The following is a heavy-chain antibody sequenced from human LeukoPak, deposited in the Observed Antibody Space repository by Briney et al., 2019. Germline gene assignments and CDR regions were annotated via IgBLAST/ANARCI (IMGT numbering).Heavy chain of an antibody. Sequence: SETLSLTCTVSGGSISSSSYYWGWIRQPPGKGLEWIGSIYYSGSTYYNPSLKSRVTISVDTSKNQFSLKLSSVTAADTAVYYCARDTWSERSGWYLFDYWGQGTLVTVSS. D-gene: IGHD6-19*01. J-gene: IGHJ4*02. CDR1: GGSISSSSYY. CDR3: ARDTWSERSGWYLFDY. CDR2: IYYSGST. V-gene: IGHV4-39*07.